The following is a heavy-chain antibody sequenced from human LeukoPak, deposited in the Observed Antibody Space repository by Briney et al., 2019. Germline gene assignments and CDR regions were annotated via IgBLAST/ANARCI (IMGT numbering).Heavy chain of an antibody. CDR2: IYHSGSN. J-gene: IGHJ4*02. D-gene: IGHD4-17*01. Sequence: SQTLSLTCTVSGGSISSGGYYWSWIPQPPGKGLEGNGYIYHSGSNYYNPSLKSRVTISVEKPKNPLSLKLTSVPAADTAVYYCGRAQSNMYGDYGRLFDYWGQGTLVTVSS. V-gene: IGHV4-30-2*01. CDR1: GGSISSGGYY. CDR3: GRAQSNMYGDYGRLFDY.